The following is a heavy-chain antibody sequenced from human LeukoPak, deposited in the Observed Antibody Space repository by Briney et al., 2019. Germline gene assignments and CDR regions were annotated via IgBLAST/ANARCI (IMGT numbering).Heavy chain of an antibody. V-gene: IGHV1-46*01. J-gene: IGHJ3*02. D-gene: IGHD2-21*02. CDR1: GYTFTGYY. CDR3: ARDGKLAYCGGDCYDAFDI. Sequence: ASVTVSCKASGYTFTGYYMHWVRQAPGQGLEWMGIINPSGGSTSYAQKFQGRVTMTRDTSTSTVYMELSSLRSEDTAVYYCARDGKLAYCGGDCYDAFDIWGQGTMVTVSS. CDR2: INPSGGST.